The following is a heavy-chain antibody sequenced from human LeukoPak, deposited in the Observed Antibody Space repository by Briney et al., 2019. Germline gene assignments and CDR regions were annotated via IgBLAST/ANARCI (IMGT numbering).Heavy chain of an antibody. Sequence: PSETLSLTCAVSGYSISSGYYWGWIRQPPGKGLEWIGSIYYSGSTYYNPSLKSRVTISVDTSKNQSSLKLSSVTAADTAVYYCARRDRYCSSSICPIDYWGQGTLVTVSS. J-gene: IGHJ4*02. CDR3: ARRDRYCSSSICPIDY. CDR1: GYSISSGYY. CDR2: IYYSGST. D-gene: IGHD2-2*01. V-gene: IGHV4-38-2*01.